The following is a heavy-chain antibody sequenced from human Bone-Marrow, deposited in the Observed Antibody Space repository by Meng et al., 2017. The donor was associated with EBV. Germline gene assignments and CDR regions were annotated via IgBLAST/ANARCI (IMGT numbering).Heavy chain of an antibody. CDR2: IYHSGST. J-gene: IGHJ4*02. Sequence: QVQRQGSGPGLVKLSGTLALTCAVSGGSISSSNWWSWVRQPPGKGLEWIGEIYHSGSTNYNPSLKSRVTISVDKSKNQFSLKLSSVTAADTAVYYCASLAAAGPPFDYWGQGTLVTVSS. CDR3: ASLAAAGPPFDY. V-gene: IGHV4-4*02. CDR1: GGSISSSNW. D-gene: IGHD6-13*01.